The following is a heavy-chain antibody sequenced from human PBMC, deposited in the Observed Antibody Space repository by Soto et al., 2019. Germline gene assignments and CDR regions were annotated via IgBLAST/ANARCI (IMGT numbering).Heavy chain of an antibody. J-gene: IGHJ4*02. CDR2: ISDSGGST. CDR1: GFTFSSYA. CDR3: AKGGYNYGFLFDC. Sequence: GGSLRLSCAASGFTFSSYAMNWVRQAPGKGLEWVSAISDSGGSTYYADSVKGRFTISRDNSKNTLYLQMNSLRAEDTALYYCAKGGYNYGFLFDCWGQGTLVTVSS. V-gene: IGHV3-23*01. D-gene: IGHD5-18*01.